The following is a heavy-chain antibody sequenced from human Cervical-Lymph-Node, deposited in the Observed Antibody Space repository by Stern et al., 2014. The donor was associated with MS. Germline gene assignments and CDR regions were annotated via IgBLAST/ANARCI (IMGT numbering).Heavy chain of an antibody. D-gene: IGHD4/OR15-4a*01. V-gene: IGHV4-59*01. Sequence: QVQLQESGPGLVKPSETLSLTCTVSGGPISSYYWSWIRQPPGKGLEWIGYIYYSGSTNYNPSLKRRVTISVDTSKNQFSLKLSSVTAADTAVYYCARAPYGGYIDYWGQGTLVTVSS. CDR3: ARAPYGGYIDY. J-gene: IGHJ4*02. CDR2: IYYSGST. CDR1: GGPISSYY.